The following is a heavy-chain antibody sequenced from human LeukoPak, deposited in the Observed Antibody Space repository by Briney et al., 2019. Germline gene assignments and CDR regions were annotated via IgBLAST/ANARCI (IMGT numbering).Heavy chain of an antibody. J-gene: IGHJ4*02. CDR2: ISDGGAST. V-gene: IGHV3-23*01. CDR3: ARSWYYFDY. Sequence: GGSLRLSCAASGFTFSSYAMTWVRQAPGKGLEWVSVISDGGASTYYRDSVRGRFSISRDNSKKTLYLQMNGLRAEDTAVYYCARSWYYFDYWGQGALVTVSS. CDR1: GFTFSSYA. D-gene: IGHD2-15*01.